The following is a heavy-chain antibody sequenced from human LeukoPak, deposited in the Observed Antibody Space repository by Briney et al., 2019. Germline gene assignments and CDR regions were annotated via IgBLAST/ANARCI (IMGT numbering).Heavy chain of an antibody. J-gene: IGHJ4*02. CDR2: ISISGGTT. CDR1: GFTFSTSA. V-gene: IGHV3-23*01. Sequence: GGSLRLSCVVSGFTFSTSAMTWVRQAPGKGLEWVSGISISGGTTYYADSVEGRFTISRDNSKNTLYLQMNGLRAEDTAVYYCAKEEIPNDYWGQGTLVTVSS. CDR3: AKEEIPNDY. D-gene: IGHD2-2*02.